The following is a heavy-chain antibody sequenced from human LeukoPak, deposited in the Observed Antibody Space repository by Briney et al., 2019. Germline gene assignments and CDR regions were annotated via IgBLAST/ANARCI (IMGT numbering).Heavy chain of an antibody. CDR3: ARRAYGAFDI. D-gene: IGHD2-8*01. J-gene: IGHJ3*02. Sequence: GGSPRLSCAASGFTFSSYWMTWVRQAPGKGLEWVANIKQDGSEKYYVDSVKGRFSISRDNAQKSLYLQMNSLRAEDTAVYYCARRAYGAFDIWGQGTMVTVSS. V-gene: IGHV3-7*05. CDR1: GFTFSSYW. CDR2: IKQDGSEK.